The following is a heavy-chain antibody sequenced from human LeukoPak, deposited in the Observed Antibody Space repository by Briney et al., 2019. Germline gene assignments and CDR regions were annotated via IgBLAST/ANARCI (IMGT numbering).Heavy chain of an antibody. CDR3: VAPRSWELSDMAV. J-gene: IGHJ6*03. CDR1: GYSITTNYY. Sequence: SETLSLTCTVSGYSITTNYYWAWIRQSPGTGLEWIGSVYHNGETYYNPSLKSRVIISVDTSKNEFSLRLTSVTAADTAVYYCVAPRSWELSDMAVWGKGTTVIVSS. D-gene: IGHD1-26*01. CDR2: VYHNGET. V-gene: IGHV4-38-2*02.